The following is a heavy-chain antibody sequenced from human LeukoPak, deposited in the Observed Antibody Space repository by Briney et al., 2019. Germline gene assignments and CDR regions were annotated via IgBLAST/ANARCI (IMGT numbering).Heavy chain of an antibody. Sequence: PGGSLRLSCAASGFTFSSYAMHWVRQAPGKGLEWVAVISYDGSNKYYADSVKGRFTISRDNSKNTLYLQMNSLRAEDTAVYYCAGEVAAGYYFDYWGQGTLVTVSS. CDR2: ISYDGSNK. V-gene: IGHV3-30*04. D-gene: IGHD6-19*01. CDR1: GFTFSSYA. J-gene: IGHJ4*02. CDR3: AGEVAAGYYFDY.